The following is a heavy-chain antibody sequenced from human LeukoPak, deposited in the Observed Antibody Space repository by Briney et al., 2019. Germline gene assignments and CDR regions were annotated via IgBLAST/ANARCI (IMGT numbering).Heavy chain of an antibody. J-gene: IGHJ3*02. Sequence: GGSLRLSCAASGFTFSDYYMSWLRQAQGKGREWVSYLTSRGTTIYYPASVNARFTISRDTANNSLYLQMNSLRAEDTAVYYCARDSAYQRHDSFDIWGQGTMVTVSS. CDR3: ARDSAYQRHDSFDI. D-gene: IGHD3-16*01. CDR1: GFTFSDYY. V-gene: IGHV3-11*04. CDR2: LTSRGTTI.